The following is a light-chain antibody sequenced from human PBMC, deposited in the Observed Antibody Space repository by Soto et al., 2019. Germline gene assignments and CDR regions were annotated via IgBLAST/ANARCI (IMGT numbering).Light chain of an antibody. CDR2: GAS. CDR1: QDIRNF. J-gene: IGKJ1*01. V-gene: IGKV1-6*01. Sequence: IQMTQSPTSLSASVGDRVTISCRASQDIRNFLGWYQQKSGEAPKLLLYGASSLESGVPSRFSGSGFGTDFTLTISSLQADDFATYYCLQDDSYPRTFGPGTKVDI. CDR3: LQDDSYPRT.